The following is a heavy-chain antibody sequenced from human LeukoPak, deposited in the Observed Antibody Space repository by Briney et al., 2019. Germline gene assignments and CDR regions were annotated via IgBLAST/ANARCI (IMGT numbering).Heavy chain of an antibody. CDR1: GGTFSGYY. CDR3: ARVRIQLWPVYFDY. Sequence: SETLSLTCAVYGGTFSGYYWSWIRQPPGKGLEWIGEINHSGNTNYNPSLKSRVTISLDTSKNQFSLKLSSVTAADTAVYYCARVRIQLWPVYFDYWGQGTLVTVSS. V-gene: IGHV4-34*01. CDR2: INHSGNT. D-gene: IGHD5-18*01. J-gene: IGHJ4*02.